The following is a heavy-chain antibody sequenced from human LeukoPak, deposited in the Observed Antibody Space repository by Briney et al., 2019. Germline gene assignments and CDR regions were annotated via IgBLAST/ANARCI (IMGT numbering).Heavy chain of an antibody. CDR2: MYHSGNT. V-gene: IGHV4-39*01. CDR1: GGPISSSSYY. Sequence: PSETLSLTCTVSGGPISSSSYYWGWIRQPPGKGLEWIASMYHSGNTYYNPSLKSRVTVSVDTSKNQFSLKLNSVTAADTAVYYCATQQCSGGSCYSRAIWFDPWGQGTLVTVPS. J-gene: IGHJ5*02. CDR3: ATQQCSGGSCYSRAIWFDP. D-gene: IGHD2-15*01.